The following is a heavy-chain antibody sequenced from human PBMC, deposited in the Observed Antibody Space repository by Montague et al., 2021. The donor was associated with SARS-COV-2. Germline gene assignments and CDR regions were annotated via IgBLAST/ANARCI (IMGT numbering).Heavy chain of an antibody. CDR1: GGSFSGFY. D-gene: IGHD3-22*01. CDR3: ARGQDGVNMVLVVFGFYYYMDV. V-gene: IGHV4-34*01. Sequence: SETLSLTCAVSGGSFSGFYWSWVRQSPGEGLEWIGEINQSGSINYNPSLKSRVTISVDTSKNQFSLKLTSVTAADTAVYYCARGQDGVNMVLVVFGFYYYMDVWGKGTTVTVSS. CDR2: INQSGSI. J-gene: IGHJ6*03.